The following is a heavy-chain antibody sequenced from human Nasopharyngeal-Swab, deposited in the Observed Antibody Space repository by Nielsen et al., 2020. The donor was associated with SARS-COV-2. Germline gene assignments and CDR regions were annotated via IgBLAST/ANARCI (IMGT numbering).Heavy chain of an antibody. V-gene: IGHV4-59*01. Sequence: SETLSLTCTVSGGFISSYYCSWIRQPPGKGLEWIGYIYYSGSTNYNPSLKSRVTISVDTSKNQFSLKLSSVTAADTAVYYCARLVPYYYYYMDVWGKGTTVTVSS. CDR3: ARLVPYYYYYMDV. CDR1: GGFISSYY. D-gene: IGHD3-10*01. J-gene: IGHJ6*03. CDR2: IYYSGST.